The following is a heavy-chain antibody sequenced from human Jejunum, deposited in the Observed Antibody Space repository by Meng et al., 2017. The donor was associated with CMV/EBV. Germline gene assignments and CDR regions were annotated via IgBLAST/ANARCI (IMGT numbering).Heavy chain of an antibody. D-gene: IGHD6-19*01. J-gene: IGHJ4*02. Sequence: ESGGGLVQPCRSLRFLCATSGFTFSTYAMHWVRQAPGKGLEWVAFIRYDGTVQNYADSVKGRFTISRDNSWNMLSLEMNSLRPEDTAVYYCAKVGFGWYSIDYWGQGTLVTVSS. CDR3: AKVGFGWYSIDY. CDR2: IRYDGTVQ. CDR1: GFTFSTYA. V-gene: IGHV3-30*02.